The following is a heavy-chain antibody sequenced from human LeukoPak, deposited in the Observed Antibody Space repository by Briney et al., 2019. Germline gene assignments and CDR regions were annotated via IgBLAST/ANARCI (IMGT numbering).Heavy chain of an antibody. D-gene: IGHD3/OR15-3a*01. Sequence: PGGSLRLSCAASGFTFSAYNMNWVRRTPGKGLDWVSGISGSGGSTYYADSVKGRFTISRDNSKNTLYLQMNSLRAEDTAVYYCAKDWTGTKPFDLWGRGTLVTVSS. V-gene: IGHV3-23*01. J-gene: IGHJ2*01. CDR2: ISGSGGST. CDR3: AKDWTGTKPFDL. CDR1: GFTFSAYN.